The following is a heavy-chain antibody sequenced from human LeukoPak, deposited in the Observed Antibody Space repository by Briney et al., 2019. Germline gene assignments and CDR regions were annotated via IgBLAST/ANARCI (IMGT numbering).Heavy chain of an antibody. V-gene: IGHV4-4*02. D-gene: IGHD6-13*01. CDR1: GGSVSSSNW. Sequence: SGTLSLTCAASGGSVSSSNWWSWVRQPPGKGLEWIGEIYHSGSTNYNPSLKSRVTISVDKSKNQFSLKLSSVTAADTAVYYCARAGYSSSWYVGKYFQHWGQGTLVTVSS. CDR3: ARAGYSSSWYVGKYFQH. CDR2: IYHSGST. J-gene: IGHJ1*01.